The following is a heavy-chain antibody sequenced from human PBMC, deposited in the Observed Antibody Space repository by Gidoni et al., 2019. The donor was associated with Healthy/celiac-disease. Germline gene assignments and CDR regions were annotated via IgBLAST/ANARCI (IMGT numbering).Heavy chain of an antibody. CDR3: ARVGARDCSSTSCYGGWFDP. CDR2: IYTSGST. Sequence: QVQLQESGPGLVTPSQTLSLTCTVSGGSISSGSYYWSWIRQPAGKGLEWIGRIYTSGSTNYNPSLKSRVTISVDTSKNQFSLKLSSVTAADTAVYYCARVGARDCSSTSCYGGWFDPWGQGTLVTVSS. D-gene: IGHD2-2*01. CDR1: GGSISSGSYY. J-gene: IGHJ5*02. V-gene: IGHV4-61*02.